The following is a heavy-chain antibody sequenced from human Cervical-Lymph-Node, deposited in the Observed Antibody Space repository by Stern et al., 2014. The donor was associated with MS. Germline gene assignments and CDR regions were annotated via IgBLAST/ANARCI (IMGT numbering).Heavy chain of an antibody. V-gene: IGHV4-59*01. CDR3: AREEVVVPGGLRY. CDR1: GDSLNIYY. Sequence: QVQLQESGPGLVKPSETLSLTCTVSGDSLNIYYWSWIRQSPGKGLEWIGHVSYTGSTNYNPSLKSRVTISLDKSKNQFSLKLISVTAADTAVYFCAREEVVVPGGLRYWGQGTLVTVSS. CDR2: VSYTGST. D-gene: IGHD3-16*01. J-gene: IGHJ4*02.